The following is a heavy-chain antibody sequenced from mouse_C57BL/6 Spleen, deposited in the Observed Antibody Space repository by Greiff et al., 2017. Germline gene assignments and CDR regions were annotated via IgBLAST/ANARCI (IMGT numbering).Heavy chain of an antibody. J-gene: IGHJ1*03. CDR2: IDPFDSYT. V-gene: IGHV1-59*01. CDR1: GYTFTSYW. D-gene: IGHD1-1*01. Sequence: QVQLQQPGAELVRPGTSVKLSCKASGYTFTSYWMHWVKQRPGQGLEWIGVIDPFDSYTNYNQKFKGKATLTVDTSSSTAYLQLSSLTSEDSAVYYCAREVVATRYFDVWGTGTTVTVSS. CDR3: AREVVATRYFDV.